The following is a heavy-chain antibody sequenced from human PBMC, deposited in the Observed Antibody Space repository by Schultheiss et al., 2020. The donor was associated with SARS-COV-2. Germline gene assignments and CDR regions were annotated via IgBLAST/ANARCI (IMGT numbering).Heavy chain of an antibody. D-gene: IGHD2-21*02. Sequence: GGSLRLSCAASGFTVSSNYMSWVRQAPGKGLEWVSAISGSGGSTYYADSVKGRFTISRDNSKNTLYLQMNSLRAEDTAVYYCAKRVVVTGMYGMDVWGQGTTVTVSS. J-gene: IGHJ6*02. CDR2: ISGSGGST. CDR1: GFTVSSNY. V-gene: IGHV3-23*01. CDR3: AKRVVVTGMYGMDV.